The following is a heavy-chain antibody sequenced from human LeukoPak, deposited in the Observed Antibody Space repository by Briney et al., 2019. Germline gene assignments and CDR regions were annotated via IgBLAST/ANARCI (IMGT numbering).Heavy chain of an antibody. J-gene: IGHJ4*02. V-gene: IGHV4-59*01. D-gene: IGHD4-23*01. Sequence: PSETLSLTCTVSSGSISSYYWSWIRQPPGKGLEWIGYIYYSGTTNYNPSLKSRVIISVDTSKNQFSLQLSPVIAADTAVYYCARVGVDYSGNVIKNYFDYWGQGTLVTVSS. CDR3: ARVGVDYSGNVIKNYFDY. CDR1: SGSISSYY. CDR2: IYYSGTT.